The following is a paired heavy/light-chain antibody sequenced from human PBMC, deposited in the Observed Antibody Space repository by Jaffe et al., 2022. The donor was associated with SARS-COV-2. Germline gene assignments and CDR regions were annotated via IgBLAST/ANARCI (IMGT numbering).Light chain of an antibody. CDR3: QQYGSSPLT. CDR1: HTVSSSY. CDR2: GAS. J-gene: IGKJ4*01. Sequence: EIVLTQSPGTLSLSPGERATLSCRPSHTVSSSYLAWYQQKPGQAPRFLISGASNRATGIPDRFSGSGSGTEFTLTISRLEPEDFAVYYCQQYGSSPLTFGGGTKVEIK. V-gene: IGKV3-20*01.
Heavy chain of an antibody. CDR1: GFSFRNYV. Sequence: EVQLLESGGGLVQPGGSLRLSCAASGFSFRNYVMNWVRQAPGKGLEWVSGISGSGGSTYYADSVRGRFTISRDTSKNTVFLQMNSLRADDTAVYYCAKSDSSNYYGYFDYWGQGTLVTVSS. J-gene: IGHJ4*02. CDR3: AKSDSSNYYGYFDY. D-gene: IGHD3-22*01. CDR2: ISGSGGST. V-gene: IGHV3-23*01.